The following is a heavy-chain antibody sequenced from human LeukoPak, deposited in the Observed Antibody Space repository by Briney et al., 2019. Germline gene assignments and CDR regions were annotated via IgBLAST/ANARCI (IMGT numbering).Heavy chain of an antibody. J-gene: IGHJ4*02. CDR1: GGSISSSSYY. CDR3: ARGGNDFWSGYYSTRLDY. D-gene: IGHD3-3*01. CDR2: IYYSGST. V-gene: IGHV4-39*07. Sequence: SETLSLTCTVSGGSISSSSYYWGWIRQPPGKGLEWIGSIYYSGSTYYNPSLKSRVTISVDTSKNQFSLKLSSVTAADTAVYYCARGGNDFWSGYYSTRLDYWGQGTLVTVSS.